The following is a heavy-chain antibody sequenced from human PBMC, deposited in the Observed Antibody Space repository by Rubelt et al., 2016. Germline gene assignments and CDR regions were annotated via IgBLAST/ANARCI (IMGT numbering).Heavy chain of an antibody. Sequence: QVQLQQWGAGLLKPSETLSLTCAVYGGSFSGYYWSWIRQPPGKGLAWIGEINHSGSTNYNPSLKSRVTISVDTSKNQFSLKLSSVTAADTAVYDCSRAQGLLVDAFDIWGQGTMVTVSS. J-gene: IGHJ3*02. D-gene: IGHD3-10*01. CDR1: GGSFSGYY. CDR3: SRAQGLLVDAFDI. CDR2: INHSGST. V-gene: IGHV4-34*01.